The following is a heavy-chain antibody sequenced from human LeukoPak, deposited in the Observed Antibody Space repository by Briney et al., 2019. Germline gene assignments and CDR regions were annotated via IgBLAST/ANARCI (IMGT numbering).Heavy chain of an antibody. CDR3: AKDRYFETKGFLDP. CDR1: GLTFSNYG. V-gene: IGHV3-30*18. Sequence: GGSLRLSCAASGLTFSNYGMHWVRQAPGRGLEWVALITNDGDGKKYADSVKGRLTVSRDNSKSMLYLEMNSLRGEDTAVYYCAKDRYFETKGFLDPWGQGTLVTVSS. CDR2: ITNDGDGK. J-gene: IGHJ5*02. D-gene: IGHD3-22*01.